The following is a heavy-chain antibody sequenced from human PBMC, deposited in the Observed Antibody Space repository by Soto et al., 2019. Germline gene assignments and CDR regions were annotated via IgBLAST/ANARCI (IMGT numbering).Heavy chain of an antibody. D-gene: IGHD2-15*01. CDR3: ARDCSGGSCYPGMDV. V-gene: IGHV3-30*03. CDR1: GFTFSSYG. CDR2: ISKDGSTK. Sequence: PGGSLRLSCAASGFTFSSYGMHWVRQAPGKGLEWVAVISKDGSTKYDADSVKGRFTISRDNSKNTLYLQMNSLRAEDTAVYYCARDCSGGSCYPGMDVWGQGTTVTVSS. J-gene: IGHJ6*02.